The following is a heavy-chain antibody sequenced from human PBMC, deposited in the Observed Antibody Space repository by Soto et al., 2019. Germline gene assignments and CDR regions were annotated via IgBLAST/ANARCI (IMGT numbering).Heavy chain of an antibody. CDR1: GGSFSGYY. Sequence: QVQLQQWGAGLLKPSETLSLTCAVYGGSFSGYYWNWIRQPPGKGLEWIGEINHSGSTNYNPSLRRRVTLSVDTSKNQFSLKLSSVTAADTAVYYCARVSGIYYYGMDVWGQGTTVTVSS. CDR2: INHSGST. J-gene: IGHJ6*02. D-gene: IGHD3-10*01. V-gene: IGHV4-34*01. CDR3: ARVSGIYYYGMDV.